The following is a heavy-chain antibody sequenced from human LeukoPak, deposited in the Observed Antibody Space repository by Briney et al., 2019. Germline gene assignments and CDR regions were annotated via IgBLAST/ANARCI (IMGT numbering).Heavy chain of an antibody. D-gene: IGHD1-1*01. J-gene: IGHJ6*02. CDR3: AREEIMATTGRNFYYSLDV. V-gene: IGHV3-53*01. Sequence: PGGSLRLSCAASGFTVSNTYMIWVRQAPGKGLEWVSLIYSGSSTKYAESVKGRFTISRDNSRNTLFLQMNSLTVEDTAVYFCAREEIMATTGRNFYYSLDVWGQGTTVTVSS. CDR2: IYSGSST. CDR1: GFTVSNTY.